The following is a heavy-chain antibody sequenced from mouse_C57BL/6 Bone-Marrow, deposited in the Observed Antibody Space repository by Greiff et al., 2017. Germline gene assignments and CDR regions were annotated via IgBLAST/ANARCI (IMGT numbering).Heavy chain of an antibody. CDR2: ISNLAYSI. J-gene: IGHJ3*01. D-gene: IGHD2-1*01. Sequence: EVQRVESGGGLVQPGGSLKLSCAASGFTFSDYGMAWVRQAPRKGPEWVAFISNLAYSIYYADTVTGRFTISRENAKNTLYLEMSSLRSEDTAMYYCARAPLYYSAWFAYWGQGTLVTVSA. V-gene: IGHV5-15*01. CDR1: GFTFSDYG. CDR3: ARAPLYYSAWFAY.